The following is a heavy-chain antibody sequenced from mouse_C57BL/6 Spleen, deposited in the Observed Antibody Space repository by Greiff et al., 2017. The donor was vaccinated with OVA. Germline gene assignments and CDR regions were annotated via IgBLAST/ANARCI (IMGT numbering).Heavy chain of an antibody. CDR3: ARDDLPYYFDY. J-gene: IGHJ2*01. CDR2: ISDGGSYT. V-gene: IGHV5-4*01. Sequence: EVKLMESGGGLVKPGGSLKLSCAASGFTFSSYAMSWVRQTPEKRLEWVATISDGGSYTYYPDNVKGRFTISRDNAKNNLYLQMSHLKSEDTAMYYCARDDLPYYFDYWGQGTTLTVSS. D-gene: IGHD2-1*01. CDR1: GFTFSSYA.